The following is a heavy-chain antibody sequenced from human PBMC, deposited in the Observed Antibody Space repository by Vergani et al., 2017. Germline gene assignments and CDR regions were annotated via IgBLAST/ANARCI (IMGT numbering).Heavy chain of an antibody. V-gene: IGHV1-46*01. D-gene: IGHD6-13*01. CDR2: INPSGGST. CDR3: ARGVVEYSSSWDWLDP. Sequence: QVQLVQSGAEVKKPGASVKVSCKASGYTFTSYYMHWVRQAPGQGLEWMGIINPSGGSTSYEQRFQGRVTMTRDTSTSTVYMELSSLRSEDTAVYYCARGVVEYSSSWDWLDPWGQGTLVTVSS. CDR1: GYTFTSYY. J-gene: IGHJ5*02.